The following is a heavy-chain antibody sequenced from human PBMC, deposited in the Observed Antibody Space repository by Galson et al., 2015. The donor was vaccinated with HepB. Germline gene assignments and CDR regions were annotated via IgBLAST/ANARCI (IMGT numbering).Heavy chain of an antibody. J-gene: IGHJ5*02. V-gene: IGHV3-30*18. Sequence: SLRLSCAASGFTFSDYAMHWVRQAPGKGPECVAGISHDGANRYQADSVKGRFTVSRDNSENTLFLEMNSLRAEDTAVYYCAKGAYSNILMAGGWFDPWGQGTAVIVSS. D-gene: IGHD4-11*01. CDR1: GFTFSDYA. CDR2: ISHDGANR. CDR3: AKGAYSNILMAGGWFDP.